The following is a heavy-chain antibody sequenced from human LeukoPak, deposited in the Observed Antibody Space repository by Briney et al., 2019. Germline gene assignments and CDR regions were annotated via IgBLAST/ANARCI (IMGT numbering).Heavy chain of an antibody. Sequence: GGSLSLSCAASGFTFSSYAMHWVRQAPGKGLEYVSAISSNGGSTYYANSVKGRFTISRDNSKNTLYLQMGSLRAEDMAVYYCARVGYSGSYDYWGQGTLVTVSS. D-gene: IGHD1-26*01. CDR2: ISSNGGST. CDR3: ARVGYSGSYDY. V-gene: IGHV3-64*01. J-gene: IGHJ4*02. CDR1: GFTFSSYA.